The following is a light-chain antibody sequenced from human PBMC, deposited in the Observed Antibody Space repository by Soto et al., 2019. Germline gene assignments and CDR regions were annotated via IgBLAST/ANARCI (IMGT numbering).Light chain of an antibody. CDR3: SSYTTSSTQV. J-gene: IGLJ3*02. CDR1: SSDVGYYNY. V-gene: IGLV2-14*01. CDR2: EVS. Sequence: QSVLTQPASVSGSPGQSITISCTGTSSDVGYYNYVSWYQHHPGKVPKLMIYEVSNRPSGVSKRFSGSKSGNTASLTISGLQAEDEADYYCSSYTTSSTQVFGGGTKLTVL.